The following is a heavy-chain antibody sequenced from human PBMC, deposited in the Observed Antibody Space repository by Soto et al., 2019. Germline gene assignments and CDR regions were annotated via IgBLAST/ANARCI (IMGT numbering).Heavy chain of an antibody. Sequence: PSETLSLTCTVSGGSISSYYWSWIRQPPGKGLEWIGYIYYSGSTNYNPSLESRVTISVDTSNNQFSLKLSSVTAADTAVYYCARHTPAISISDNWGQGTLVTVSS. CDR1: GGSISSYY. D-gene: IGHD2-15*01. CDR3: ARHTPAISISDN. V-gene: IGHV4-59*08. CDR2: IYYSGST. J-gene: IGHJ4*02.